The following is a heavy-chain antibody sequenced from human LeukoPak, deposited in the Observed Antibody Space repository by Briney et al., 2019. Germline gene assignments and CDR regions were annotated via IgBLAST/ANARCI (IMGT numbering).Heavy chain of an antibody. D-gene: IGHD6-19*01. Sequence: GGSLRLSSAASGFTFSSYAMSWVRQAPGKGLEWVSAISGSGGSTYYADSVKGRFTISRDNSKNTLYLQMNSLRAEDTAVYYCAKDRGQWLVRGSAMDYWGQGTLVTVSS. V-gene: IGHV3-23*01. CDR2: ISGSGGST. CDR1: GFTFSSYA. CDR3: AKDRGQWLVRGSAMDY. J-gene: IGHJ4*02.